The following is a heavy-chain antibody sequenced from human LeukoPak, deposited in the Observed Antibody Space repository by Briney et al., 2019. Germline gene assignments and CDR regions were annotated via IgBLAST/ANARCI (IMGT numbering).Heavy chain of an antibody. Sequence: SETLSLTCTVSGGSISSSSYYWGWIRQPPGKGLEWIGSIYYSGSTYYNPSLKSRVTISVDTSKNQFSLKLSSVTAADTAVYYCASCDSSGYYLAPTPPDYWGQGTLVTVSS. D-gene: IGHD3-22*01. V-gene: IGHV4-39*07. CDR2: IYYSGST. CDR3: ASCDSSGYYLAPTPPDY. CDR1: GGSISSSSYY. J-gene: IGHJ4*02.